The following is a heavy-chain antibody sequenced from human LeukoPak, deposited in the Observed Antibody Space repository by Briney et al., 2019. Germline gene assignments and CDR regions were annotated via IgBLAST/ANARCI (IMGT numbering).Heavy chain of an antibody. Sequence: GGSLRLSCAASGFTFSSYSMNWVRQAPGKGLEWVSSISSSSSYIYYADSVKGRFTISRDNVKNSLYLQMNSLRAEDTAVYYCARRGLYIAAAGYYYGMDVWGQGTTVTVSS. V-gene: IGHV3-21*01. J-gene: IGHJ6*02. D-gene: IGHD6-13*01. CDR1: GFTFSSYS. CDR3: ARRGLYIAAAGYYYGMDV. CDR2: ISSSSSYI.